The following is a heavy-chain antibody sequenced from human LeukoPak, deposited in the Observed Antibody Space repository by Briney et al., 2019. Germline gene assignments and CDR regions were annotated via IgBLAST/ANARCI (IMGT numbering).Heavy chain of an antibody. D-gene: IGHD6-19*01. V-gene: IGHV4-39*01. CDR2: IYHSGST. CDR3: ARLRSGWYYFDY. Sequence: SETLSLTCTASGGSISSSSYYWGWIRQPPGKGLEWIGSIYHSGSTYYNPSLKSRVTISVDTSRNQFSLKLSSVTAADTAVYYCARLRSGWYYFDYWGQGTLVTVSS. J-gene: IGHJ4*02. CDR1: GGSISSSSYY.